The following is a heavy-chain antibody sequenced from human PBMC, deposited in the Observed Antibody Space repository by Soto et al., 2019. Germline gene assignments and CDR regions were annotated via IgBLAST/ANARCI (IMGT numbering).Heavy chain of an antibody. CDR1: GFTFATFD. CDR3: AKGAWLDY. V-gene: IGHV3-23*01. CDR2: VRGRDGST. D-gene: IGHD5-12*01. Sequence: EVQLLESGGGLVQPGASLRLSCAASGFTFATFDMSWARQAPGKGLEWVSVVRGRDGSTSYADSLKGRFTISKDSSKNTLYVQMNSLRAEDTALYYCAKGAWLDYWGQGTLVTVSS. J-gene: IGHJ4*02.